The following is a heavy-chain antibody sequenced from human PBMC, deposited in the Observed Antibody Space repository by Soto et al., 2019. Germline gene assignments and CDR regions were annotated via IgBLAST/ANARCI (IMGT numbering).Heavy chain of an antibody. V-gene: IGHV4-4*02. CDR2: IYHSGST. Sequence: SDTLSLTCAVYGGSISSINWWSWVRQPPGKGLEWIGEIYHSGSTNYNPSLKSRVTISVDKSKNQFSLKLSSVTAADTAVYYCASILRYFDWYPVWGQGTLVTVSS. D-gene: IGHD3-9*01. CDR3: ASILRYFDWYPV. J-gene: IGHJ4*02. CDR1: GGSISSINW.